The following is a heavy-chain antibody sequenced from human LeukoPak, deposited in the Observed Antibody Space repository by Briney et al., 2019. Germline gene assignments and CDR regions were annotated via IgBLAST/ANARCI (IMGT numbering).Heavy chain of an antibody. D-gene: IGHD6-13*01. V-gene: IGHV3-23*01. CDR1: GFTFSSYA. CDR3: ARVPRYSSNRGWFDP. J-gene: IGHJ5*02. Sequence: PGGSLRLSCAASGFTFSSYAMSWVRQAPGKGLEWVSAISGSGGSTYYADSVKGRFTISRDNSKNTLYLQMNRLRAEDTAVYYCARVPRYSSNRGWFDPWGQGTLVTVSS. CDR2: ISGSGGST.